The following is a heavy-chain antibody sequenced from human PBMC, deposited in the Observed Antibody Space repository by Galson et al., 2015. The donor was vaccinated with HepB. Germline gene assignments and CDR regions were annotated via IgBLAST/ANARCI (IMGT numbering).Heavy chain of an antibody. CDR2: ISGSGGST. CDR1: GFTFSSYA. D-gene: IGHD1-26*01. J-gene: IGHJ4*02. Sequence: SLRLSCAASGFTFSSYAMSWVRQAPGKGLEWVSAISGSGGSTYYADSVKGRFTISRDNSKNTLYLQMNSLRAEDTAVYYCAKGYYRGSYWGVPPSFDYWGQGTLVTVSS. CDR3: AKGYYRGSYWGVPPSFDY. V-gene: IGHV3-23*01.